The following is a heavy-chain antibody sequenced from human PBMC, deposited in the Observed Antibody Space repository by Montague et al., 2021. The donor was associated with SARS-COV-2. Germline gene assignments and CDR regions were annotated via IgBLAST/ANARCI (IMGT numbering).Heavy chain of an antibody. D-gene: IGHD4-17*01. V-gene: IGHV4-61*02. CDR1: GGSISSSGHY. CDR3: ARAKVTTSVFDH. Sequence: TLSLTCTVSGGSISSSGHYWSWIRQPAGKGLQWIGRMFPSGRTNYNPSLNSRVTISVDTSKNQFSLDVRSVTATDTATYFCARAKVTTSVFDHWGHGILVTVSS. CDR2: MFPSGRT. J-gene: IGHJ4*01.